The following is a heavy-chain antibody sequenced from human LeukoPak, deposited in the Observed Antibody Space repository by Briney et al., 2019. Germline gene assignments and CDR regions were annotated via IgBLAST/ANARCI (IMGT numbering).Heavy chain of an antibody. D-gene: IGHD2-2*02. CDR3: AREGLGYCSSTSCYRGSGYFDY. V-gene: IGHV1-2*02. J-gene: IGHJ4*02. CDR2: INPNSGGT. CDR1: GYTFTGYY. Sequence: ASVKVSCKASGYTFTGYYMHWVRQAPGQGLEWMGWINPNSGGTNYAQKFQGRVTMTRDTSIRTAYMELSRLRSDDTAVYYCAREGLGYCSSTSCYRGSGYFDYWGQGTLVTVSS.